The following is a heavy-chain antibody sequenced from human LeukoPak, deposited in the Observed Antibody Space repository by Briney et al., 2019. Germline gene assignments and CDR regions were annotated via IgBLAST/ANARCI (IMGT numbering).Heavy chain of an antibody. CDR2: ISGSGGST. CDR3: AKHWRKPSYIVVVTAIRGGSFDY. CDR1: GITIRSSG. D-gene: IGHD2-21*02. Sequence: GGSQRLSCAASGITIRSSGMSWVRQAPGKGLEWVSAISGSGGSTYYADSVKGRFTISRDNSKNTLYLQMNSLRAEDTAVYYCAKHWRKPSYIVVVTAIRGGSFDYWGQGTLVTVSS. J-gene: IGHJ4*02. V-gene: IGHV3-23*01.